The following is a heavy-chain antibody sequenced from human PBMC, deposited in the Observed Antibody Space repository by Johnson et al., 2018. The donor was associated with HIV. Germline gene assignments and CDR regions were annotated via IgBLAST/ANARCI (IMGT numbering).Heavy chain of an antibody. CDR1: GFTVSSNY. V-gene: IGHV3-23*04. Sequence: MMLVESGGGLVQPGGSLRLSCASSGFTVSSNYMSWVRQAPGKGLEWVSAISGSGGSTYYADSVKGRFTISRDNSKNTLYLQMNSLRAEDTAVYYCAVVALPMYWYDAFDIWGQGTMVTVSS. CDR2: ISGSGGST. CDR3: AVVALPMYWYDAFDI. J-gene: IGHJ3*02. D-gene: IGHD2-21*01.